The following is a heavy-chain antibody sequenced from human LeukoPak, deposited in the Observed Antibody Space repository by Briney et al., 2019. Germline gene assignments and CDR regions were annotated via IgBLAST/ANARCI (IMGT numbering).Heavy chain of an antibody. CDR3: ARDLSAAGTKYFDY. CDR1: GGSISSYY. CDR2: IYTSGST. J-gene: IGHJ4*02. Sequence: PSETLSLTCTVSGGSISSYYWSWIRQPAGKGLEWIGRIYTSGSTNYNPSLKSRVTMSVDTSKNQFSLKLSSVTAADTAVYYCARDLSAAGTKYFDYWGQGTLVTVSS. V-gene: IGHV4-4*07. D-gene: IGHD6-13*01.